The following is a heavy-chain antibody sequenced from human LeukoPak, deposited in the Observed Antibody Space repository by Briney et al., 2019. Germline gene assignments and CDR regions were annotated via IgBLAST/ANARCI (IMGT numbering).Heavy chain of an antibody. Sequence: GGSLRLSCAASAFTFSSYSMNWVRQAPGKGLEWVSYISSSGSTIYYADSVKGRFTISRDNAKNSLYLQMNSLRAEDTAVYCCAELGITMIGGVWGKGTTVTISS. V-gene: IGHV3-48*04. CDR1: AFTFSSYS. D-gene: IGHD3-10*02. CDR2: ISSSGSTI. J-gene: IGHJ6*04. CDR3: AELGITMIGGV.